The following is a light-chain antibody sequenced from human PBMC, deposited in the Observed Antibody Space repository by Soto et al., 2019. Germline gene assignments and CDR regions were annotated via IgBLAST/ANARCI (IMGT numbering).Light chain of an antibody. Sequence: QSALTQHPSASGSPGQSVTISCTGTSSDVGGYDYVSWYQQHPGKAPKLMIFEVNKRPSGVPDRFSGSKSGNTASLTVSGLQAEDEADYYCSSYAGNTKGVFGTGTKLTVL. J-gene: IGLJ1*01. CDR3: SSYAGNTKGV. CDR1: SSDVGGYDY. CDR2: EVN. V-gene: IGLV2-8*01.